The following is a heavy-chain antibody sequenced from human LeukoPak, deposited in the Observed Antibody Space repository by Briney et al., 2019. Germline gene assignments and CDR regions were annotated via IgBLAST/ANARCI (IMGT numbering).Heavy chain of an antibody. V-gene: IGHV4-39*07. D-gene: IGHD2/OR15-2a*01. CDR2: IYHSGST. J-gene: IGHJ3*02. CDR1: GGSISSSSYY. Sequence: SETLSLTCTVSGGSISSSSYYWGWIRQPPGKGLEWIGSIYHSGSTYYNPSLKSRVTISVDTSKNQFSLKLSSVTAADTAVYYCASSMPAYPRGTRAFDIWGQGTMVTVSS. CDR3: ASSMPAYPRGTRAFDI.